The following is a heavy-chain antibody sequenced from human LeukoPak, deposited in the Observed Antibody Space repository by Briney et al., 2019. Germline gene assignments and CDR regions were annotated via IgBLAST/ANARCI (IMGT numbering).Heavy chain of an antibody. CDR2: ISAYNGNT. CDR3: ARDLWRRDGDYYDY. CDR1: GYTFTGYG. D-gene: IGHD4-17*01. J-gene: IGHJ4*02. V-gene: IGHV1-18*01. Sequence: ASVKVSCKASGYTFTGYGISWVRQAPGQGLEWMGWISAYNGNTNYAQRLQGRVTMTTDTSTSTAYMELRRLRSDDTAVYYCARDLWRRDGDYYDYWGQGTLVTVSS.